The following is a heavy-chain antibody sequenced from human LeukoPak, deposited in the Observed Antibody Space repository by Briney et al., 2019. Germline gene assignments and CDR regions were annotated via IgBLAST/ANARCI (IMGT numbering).Heavy chain of an antibody. CDR2: ISYDGSNK. V-gene: IGHV3-30-3*01. J-gene: IGHJ4*02. D-gene: IGHD6-13*01. CDR3: ARAGSSWSPVDY. Sequence: GGSLRLSCAASGFTFSSYAMHWVRQAPGKGLEWVAVISYDGSNKYYADSVKGRLTISRDNSKNTLYLQMNSLRAEDTAVYYCARAGSSWSPVDYWGQGTLVTVSS. CDR1: GFTFSSYA.